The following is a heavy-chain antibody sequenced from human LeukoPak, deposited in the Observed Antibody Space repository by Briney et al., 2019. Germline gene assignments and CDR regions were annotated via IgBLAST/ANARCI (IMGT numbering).Heavy chain of an antibody. D-gene: IGHD3-16*02. CDR3: ARVDQRISFYFDY. V-gene: IGHV1-8*03. Sequence: ASVKVSCKASGYTFTSYDINWVRQATGQGLEWMGWMNPNSGNTGYAQKFQGRVTITRNTSISTAYMELSSLRSEDTAVYYCARVDQRISFYFDYWGQGTLITVSS. CDR2: MNPNSGNT. CDR1: GYTFTSYD. J-gene: IGHJ4*02.